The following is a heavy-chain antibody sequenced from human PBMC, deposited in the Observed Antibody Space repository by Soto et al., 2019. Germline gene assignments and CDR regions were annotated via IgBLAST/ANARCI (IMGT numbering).Heavy chain of an antibody. CDR3: ARGIVGATTDYYYYYGMDV. Sequence: QVQLVQSGAEVKKPGSSVKVSCKASGGTFSSYAISWVRQAPGQGLEWMGGIIPIFGTANYAQKFQGRVTMTADESTSTAYMELSSLRSEDTAVYYCARGIVGATTDYYYYYGMDVWGQGTTVTVSS. D-gene: IGHD1-26*01. CDR1: GGTFSSYA. CDR2: IIPIFGTA. J-gene: IGHJ6*02. V-gene: IGHV1-69*01.